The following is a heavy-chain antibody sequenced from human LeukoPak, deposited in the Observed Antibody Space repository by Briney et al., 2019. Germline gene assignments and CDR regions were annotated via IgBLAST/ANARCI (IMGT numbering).Heavy chain of an antibody. J-gene: IGHJ6*03. CDR1: GGSISSHY. D-gene: IGHD6-19*01. CDR2: IYYSGST. CDR3: ARAPYSSGWYYYYYMDV. V-gene: IGHV4-59*11. Sequence: SETLSLTCTVSGGSISSHYWSWIRQPPGKGLEWIGYIYYSGSTNYNPSLKSRVTISVDTSKNQFSLKLSSVTAADTAVYYCARAPYSSGWYYYYYMDVWGKGTTVTVSS.